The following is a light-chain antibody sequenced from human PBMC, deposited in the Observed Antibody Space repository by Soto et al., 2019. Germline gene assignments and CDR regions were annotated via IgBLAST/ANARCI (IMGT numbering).Light chain of an antibody. CDR3: LLYYGGTYV. CDR2: STG. J-gene: IGLJ1*01. Sequence: QAVVTQEPSLTLSPGGTVTLTCASSTGAVTSGHDPNWFQQKPGQAPRALMYSTGNIHSLTPARFSGSHLGGKAALTLSGVQPEDEAEYYCLLYYGGTYVFGTGTKVTV. V-gene: IGLV7-43*01. CDR1: TGAVTSGHD.